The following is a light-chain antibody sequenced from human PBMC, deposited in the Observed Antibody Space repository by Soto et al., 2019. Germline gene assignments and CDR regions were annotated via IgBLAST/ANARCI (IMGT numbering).Light chain of an antibody. CDR2: SNN. J-gene: IGLJ3*02. V-gene: IGLV1-44*01. CDR3: AAWDDSLNGRGV. CDR1: SSNIGSNT. Sequence: QSALTQPPSASGTPGQRVTISCSGSSSNIGSNTVNWYQQLPGTAPKLLIYSNNQRPSGVPDRFSGPRSGTSASLVISGLQSEDEGDYYCAAWDDSLNGRGVFGGGTKLTVL.